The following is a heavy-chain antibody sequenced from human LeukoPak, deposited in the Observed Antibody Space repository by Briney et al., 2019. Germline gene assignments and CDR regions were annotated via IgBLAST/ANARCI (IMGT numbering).Heavy chain of an antibody. CDR2: IYYSGST. D-gene: IGHD3-22*01. CDR1: GFSISSSSYY. CDR3: ARVVYYDSSSLDY. J-gene: IGHJ4*02. V-gene: IGHV4-39*07. Sequence: SETLSLTCTVSGFSISSSSYYWGWIRQPPGKGLEWIGSIYYSGSTYYNPSLKSRVTISVDTSKNQFSLKLSSVTAADTAVYYCARVVYYDSSSLDYWGQGTLVTVSS.